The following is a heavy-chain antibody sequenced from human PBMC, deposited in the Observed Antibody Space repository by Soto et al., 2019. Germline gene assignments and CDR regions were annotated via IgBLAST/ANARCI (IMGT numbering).Heavy chain of an antibody. D-gene: IGHD6-13*01. J-gene: IGHJ5*02. CDR1: GFTFISYA. CDR3: AKAYSNSWPNDWFDP. CDR2: ITGSGAGS. Sequence: EVQLLESGGGWLQPGGSLRLSCAASGFTFISYAMNWVRQAPGKGLEWVSGITGSGAGSYYSDSVKGRFTISRDNSKNTLYLQMNSLRAEDTAVYYCAKAYSNSWPNDWFDPWGQGTLVTVSS. V-gene: IGHV3-23*01.